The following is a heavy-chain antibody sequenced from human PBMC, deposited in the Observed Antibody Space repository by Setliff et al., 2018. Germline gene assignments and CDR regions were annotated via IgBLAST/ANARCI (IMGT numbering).Heavy chain of an antibody. CDR2: IDISSTTI. Sequence: GGSLRLSCAASGFTFSSYSMKWVRQAPGKGLEWISYIDISSTTIYYADSVKGRFTISRDNAKSSLYLQMNSLRAGDTAVYYCARVGRERSNGECYSTTPCYSYYMDVWGKGTTVTVSS. V-gene: IGHV3-48*01. CDR3: ARVGRERSNGECYSTTPCYSYYMDV. CDR1: GFTFSSYS. D-gene: IGHD2-8*01. J-gene: IGHJ6*03.